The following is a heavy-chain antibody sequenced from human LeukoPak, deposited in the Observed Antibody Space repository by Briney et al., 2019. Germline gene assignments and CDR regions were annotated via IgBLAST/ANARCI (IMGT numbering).Heavy chain of an antibody. V-gene: IGHV3-64D*09. J-gene: IGHJ4*02. D-gene: IGHD3-22*01. CDR2: ISSNGGST. CDR3: VKGGKGISDSSGYYLFDY. Sequence: PGGSLRLSCAASGLTFSSCSINWVRQAPGKGLEYVSAISSNGGSTYYADSVKGRFTISRDNSKNTLYLQMSSPRAEDTAVYYCVKGGKGISDSSGYYLFDYWGQGTLVTVSS. CDR1: GLTFSSCS.